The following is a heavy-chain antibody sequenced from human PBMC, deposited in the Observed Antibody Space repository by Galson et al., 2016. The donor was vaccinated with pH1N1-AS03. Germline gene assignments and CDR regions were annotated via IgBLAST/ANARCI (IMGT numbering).Heavy chain of an antibody. V-gene: IGHV3-23*01. CDR1: GFTLSSSA. D-gene: IGHD3-22*01. CDR2: ISNSGATT. CDR3: AKNRYYDSSADAFDT. Sequence: SLRLSCAASGFTLSSSAMSWVRQAPGKGLEWVSFISNSGATTHYADSVKGRFTISRENSRNTLYLQMNSLRDEDTAVYYCAKNRYYDSSADAFDTWGQGTLVTVSS. J-gene: IGHJ3*02.